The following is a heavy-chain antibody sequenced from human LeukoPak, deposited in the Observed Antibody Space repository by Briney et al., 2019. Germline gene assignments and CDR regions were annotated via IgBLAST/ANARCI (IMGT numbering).Heavy chain of an antibody. V-gene: IGHV4-59*01. J-gene: IGHJ4*02. CDR1: RGSISSYY. Sequence: PSKTLSLTCTVSRGSISSYYWSWIRQPPGQGLEWIGYIYYSGSTDYNPSLKSRVNISVDTSKNQFSLKLSSVTAADTAVYFCARVRVSSGSHPWYFDYWGQGTLVTVSS. CDR3: ARVRVSSGSHPWYFDY. CDR2: IYYSGST. D-gene: IGHD3-22*01.